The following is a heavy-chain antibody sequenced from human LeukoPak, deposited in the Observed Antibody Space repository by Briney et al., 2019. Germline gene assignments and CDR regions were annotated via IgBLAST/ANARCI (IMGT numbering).Heavy chain of an antibody. J-gene: IGHJ4*02. CDR3: ARDRYCSGGSCYPFDY. D-gene: IGHD2-15*01. V-gene: IGHV3-48*03. CDR2: ISSSGSTI. CDR1: GFTFSSYE. Sequence: QPGGSLRLSCAASGFTFSSYEMNWVRQAPGKGLEWVSYISSSGSTIYYADSVKGRFTISRDNAKNSLYLQMNSLRAEDTAVYYCARDRYCSGGSCYPFDYWGQGTLVTVSS.